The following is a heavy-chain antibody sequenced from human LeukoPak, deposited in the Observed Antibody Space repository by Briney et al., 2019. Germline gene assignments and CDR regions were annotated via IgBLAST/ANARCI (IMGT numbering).Heavy chain of an antibody. Sequence: ASVNVSCKASGYTFTSYGISWVRQAPGQGLEWMGWISGNNGYTNYAQKVQGRVTMTTDTSTSTAYMELRSLRSDDTAVYYCAREAFDSWNYRFDYWGQGTQVTVSS. J-gene: IGHJ4*02. D-gene: IGHD1-7*01. V-gene: IGHV1-18*01. CDR2: ISGNNGYT. CDR3: AREAFDSWNYRFDY. CDR1: GYTFTSYG.